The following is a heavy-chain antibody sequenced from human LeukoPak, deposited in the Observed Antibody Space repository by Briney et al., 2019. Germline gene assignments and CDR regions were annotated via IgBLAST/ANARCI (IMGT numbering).Heavy chain of an antibody. CDR3: ATDKVRDYDSWSGPGY. V-gene: IGHV1-18*01. D-gene: IGHD3-3*01. CDR1: GYTFTSYG. Sequence: ASVKVSCKASGYTFTSYGISWVRQAPGQGLEWMGWISAYNGNTNYAQKLQGRVTMTTDTSTSTAYMELRSLRSDDTAVYYCATDKVRDYDSWSGPGYWGQGTLVTVSS. CDR2: ISAYNGNT. J-gene: IGHJ4*02.